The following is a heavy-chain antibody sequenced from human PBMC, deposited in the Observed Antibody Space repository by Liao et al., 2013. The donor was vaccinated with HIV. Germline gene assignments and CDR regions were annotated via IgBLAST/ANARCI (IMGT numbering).Heavy chain of an antibody. CDR3: ARLTIYRVIDY. D-gene: IGHD5-24*01. V-gene: IGHV4-39*07. CDR2: FFYGGNT. CDR1: GESISTSRHF. J-gene: IGHJ4*02. Sequence: QLQLQESGPRLVKPSETLSLTCNVSGESISTSRHFWGWIRQPPGQALEWIGNFFYGGNTYYNPSLKNRLTISVDTSKNHFSLSLNSITAADTARYFCARLTIYRVIDYWGQGMLVTVSS.